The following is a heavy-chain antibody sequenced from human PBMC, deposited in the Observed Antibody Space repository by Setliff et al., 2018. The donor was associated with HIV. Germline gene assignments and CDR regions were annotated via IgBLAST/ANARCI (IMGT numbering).Heavy chain of an antibody. CDR3: ARVRGRQPLLYVGYMDV. V-gene: IGHV1-69*13. Sequence: SVKVSCKASGGTFGSYAISWVRQAPGQGLEWMGGIIPIFDTAKYAQKFQGRVTITADESPTTAYMELSSLRSEDTAVYYCARVRGRQPLLYVGYMDVWGKGTTVTVSS. J-gene: IGHJ6*03. D-gene: IGHD2-2*02. CDR1: GGTFGSYA. CDR2: IIPIFDTA.